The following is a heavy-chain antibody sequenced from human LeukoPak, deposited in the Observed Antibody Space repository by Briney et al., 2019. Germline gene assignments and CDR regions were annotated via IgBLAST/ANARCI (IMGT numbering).Heavy chain of an antibody. J-gene: IGHJ4*02. D-gene: IGHD1-26*01. Sequence: ASVKVSCKASGYTFTSYGISWVRQAPGQGLEWMGWISAYNGNTNYAQKLQGRVTMTTDTSTSTAYMELRSLRSGDTAVYYCASGEVGATFFDYWGQGTLVTVSS. CDR1: GYTFTSYG. CDR2: ISAYNGNT. CDR3: ASGEVGATFFDY. V-gene: IGHV1-18*01.